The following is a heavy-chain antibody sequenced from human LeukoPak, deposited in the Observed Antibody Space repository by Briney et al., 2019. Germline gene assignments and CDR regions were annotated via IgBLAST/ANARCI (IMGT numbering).Heavy chain of an antibody. CDR1: GFTFDDYA. J-gene: IGHJ4*02. CDR2: ISWNSGSI. Sequence: PGGSLRLSCAASGFTFDDYAMHWVRQAPGKGLEWVSGISWNSGSIGYADSVKGRFTISRDNAKNSLYLQMNSLRAEDMALYYCAKESSSGYYFDYWGQGTLVTVSS. D-gene: IGHD6-19*01. CDR3: AKESSSGYYFDY. V-gene: IGHV3-9*03.